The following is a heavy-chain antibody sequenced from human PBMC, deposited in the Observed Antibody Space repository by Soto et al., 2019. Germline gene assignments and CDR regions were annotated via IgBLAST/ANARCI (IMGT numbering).Heavy chain of an antibody. V-gene: IGHV4-31*03. D-gene: IGHD5-18*01. CDR2: IYYSGNT. CDR3: ARDRLMATAGTARHYFGLDV. Sequence: SETPSLTCTVSGGSIRSGGYYWSWVRQNPRRGLEWIGNIYYSGNTYYNPSLKSRLTISVDTSKNQFSLNLSSVTAADTAVYYCARDRLMATAGTARHYFGLDVWGQGTTVTVSS. CDR1: GGSIRSGGYY. J-gene: IGHJ6*02.